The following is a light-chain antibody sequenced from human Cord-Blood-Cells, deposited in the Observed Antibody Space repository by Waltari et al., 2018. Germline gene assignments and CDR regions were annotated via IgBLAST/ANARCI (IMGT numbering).Light chain of an antibody. CDR2: DAS. V-gene: IGKV1-5*01. CDR1: QSISSW. J-gene: IGKJ2*01. Sequence: DIQMTQSPSTLSASVGDRVTITCRASQSISSWLAWYQQKPGKAPKLLIYDASSLESGVPSRFCGSGSGTEFSLTISSLQPDDFATYYCQQYNSYLYTFGQGTKLEIK. CDR3: QQYNSYLYT.